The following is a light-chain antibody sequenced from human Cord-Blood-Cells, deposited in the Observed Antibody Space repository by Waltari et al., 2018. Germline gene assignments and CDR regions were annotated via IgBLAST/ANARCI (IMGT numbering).Light chain of an antibody. CDR2: GNS. J-gene: IGLJ1*01. Sequence: QSVLTQPPSVSGAPGQRVTISCTGSSPNIGAGYGVHWYQQLPGTAPKLLIYGNSNRPSGVPDRFSGSKSGTSASLAITGLQAEDEADYYCQSYDSSLSAYVFGTGTKVTVL. CDR1: SPNIGAGYG. V-gene: IGLV1-40*01. CDR3: QSYDSSLSAYV.